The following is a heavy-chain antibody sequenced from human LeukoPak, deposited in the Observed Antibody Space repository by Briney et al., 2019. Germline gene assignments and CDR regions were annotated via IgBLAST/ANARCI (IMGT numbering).Heavy chain of an antibody. CDR2: ISAYNGNT. V-gene: IGHV1-18*01. J-gene: IGHJ1*01. D-gene: IGHD4-17*01. CDR3: ARDDYGLTRGYFQH. CDR1: GYTFTSYG. Sequence: ASVKVSCKASGYTFTSYGISWVRQAPGQGLEWMGWISAYNGNTNYAQKLQGRVTMTTDTSTSTAYMELRSLRSDDTAVYYCARDDYGLTRGYFQHWGQGTLVTVSS.